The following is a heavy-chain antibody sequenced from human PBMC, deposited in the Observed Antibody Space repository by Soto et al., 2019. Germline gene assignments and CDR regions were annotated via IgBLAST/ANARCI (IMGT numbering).Heavy chain of an antibody. D-gene: IGHD6-13*01. V-gene: IGHV4-30-2*01. CDR3: ARSIAAAGTGWFDP. J-gene: IGHJ5*02. CDR1: GGSISSGGYS. Sequence: SETLSLTCAVSGGSISSGGYSWSWIRQPPGKGLEWIGYIYHSGSTYYNPSLKSRVTISVDRSKNQFSLKLSSVTAADTAVYYCARSIAAAGTGWFDPWGQGTLVTV. CDR2: IYHSGST.